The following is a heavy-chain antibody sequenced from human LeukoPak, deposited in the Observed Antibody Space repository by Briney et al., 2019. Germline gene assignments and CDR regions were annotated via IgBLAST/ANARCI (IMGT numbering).Heavy chain of an antibody. V-gene: IGHV4-59*01. CDR2: IDYSGST. CDR3: ARHYSSDPFDY. CDR1: GASISNYY. J-gene: IGHJ4*02. D-gene: IGHD6-19*01. Sequence: SETLPLTCAVSGASISNYYWSWIRQPPGKGLEWIGYIDYSGSTNYSPSLKSRVTISLDTSTNQFSLKLSSVTAADTAVYYCARHYSSDPFDYWGQGTLVTVSS.